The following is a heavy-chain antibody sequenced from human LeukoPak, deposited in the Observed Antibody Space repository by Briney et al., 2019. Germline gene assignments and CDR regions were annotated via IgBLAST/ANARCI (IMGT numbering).Heavy chain of an antibody. CDR3: SRDFGGA. CDR1: GFTFSSYW. V-gene: IGHV3-74*01. CDR2: TKRDVSYT. Sequence: GGSLRLSCAASGFTFSSYWMHWVRQAPGKGLVWVSRTKRDVSYTSYADSVKGRFTIPRDNDKNTRYLQMNSLRAEDTAVYYCSRDFGGAWGQGTLVTVSS. J-gene: IGHJ5*02. D-gene: IGHD3-10*01.